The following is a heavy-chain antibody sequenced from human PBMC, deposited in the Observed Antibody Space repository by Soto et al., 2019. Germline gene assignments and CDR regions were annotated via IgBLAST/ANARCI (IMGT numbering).Heavy chain of an antibody. CDR3: ARGGDTMVRGVTIDY. V-gene: IGHV4-4*02. Sequence: PSETLSLTCAVSGGSISSSNWWSWVRQPPGKGLEWIGEIYHSGSTNYNPSLKSRVTISVDKSKNQFSLKLSSVTAADTAVYYCARGGDTMVRGVTIDYWGHGTLVTVSS. D-gene: IGHD3-10*01. CDR1: GGSISSSNW. J-gene: IGHJ4*01. CDR2: IYHSGST.